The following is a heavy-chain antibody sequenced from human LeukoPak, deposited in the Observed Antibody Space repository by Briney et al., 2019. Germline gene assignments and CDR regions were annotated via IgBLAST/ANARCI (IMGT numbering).Heavy chain of an antibody. J-gene: IGHJ4*02. Sequence: PGGSLRLPSAASGFTSCKAWMSWFRQDPRKGGVWVGCIKSNTDGGTTDYAAPVKVRFTISRNNSKNTLYLQMNSLKTEDTAVYYGTTDQPHYYGSGSRDYWGQGTLVTVSS. CDR3: TTDQPHYYGSGSRDY. D-gene: IGHD3-10*01. V-gene: IGHV3-15*01. CDR2: IKSNTDGGTT. CDR1: GFTSCKAW.